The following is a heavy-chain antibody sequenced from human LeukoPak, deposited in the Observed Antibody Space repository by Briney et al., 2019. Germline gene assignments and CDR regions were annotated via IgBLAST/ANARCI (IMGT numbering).Heavy chain of an antibody. CDR3: ANDFDY. J-gene: IGHJ4*02. V-gene: IGHV3-23*01. CDR1: GFTFSDYY. Sequence: PGGSLRLSCAASGFTFSDYYMSWIRQAPGKGLEWVSTISGSDDNTYYADSVKGRFTISRDISKNTLYLQMNSLRADDTAVYYCANDFDYWGQGTLVTVSS. CDR2: ISGSDDNT.